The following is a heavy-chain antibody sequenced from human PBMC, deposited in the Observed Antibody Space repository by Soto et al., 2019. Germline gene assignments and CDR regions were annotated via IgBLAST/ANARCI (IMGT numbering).Heavy chain of an antibody. CDR1: AFTLSAYD. D-gene: IGHD2-15*01. CDR3: ARAYSGRLPRRADYYYVMDV. V-gene: IGHV3-13*05. Sequence: QPGGSLRLSCAASAFTLSAYDMHWVRQPNGKGLEWVSALGAADDPYYLGSVKGRFTISRENAKNSLYLQMNNLRAGDTAVYYCARAYSGRLPRRADYYYVMDVCAEGTTVTVSS. J-gene: IGHJ6*04. CDR2: LGAADDP.